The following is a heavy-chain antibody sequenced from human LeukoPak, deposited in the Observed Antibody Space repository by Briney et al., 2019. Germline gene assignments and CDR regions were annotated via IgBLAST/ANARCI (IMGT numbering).Heavy chain of an antibody. CDR2: ISGSGGST. D-gene: IGHD6-19*01. J-gene: IGHJ4*02. Sequence: GGSLRLSCAASGFTFSSYAMSWVRQAPGKGLEWVSAISGSGGSTYYADSVKGRFTISRDNSKNTLYLQMNSLRAEDTAVYYCAKDTGIAVAGPAIFDYWGQGTLVTVSS. V-gene: IGHV3-23*01. CDR1: GFTFSSYA. CDR3: AKDTGIAVAGPAIFDY.